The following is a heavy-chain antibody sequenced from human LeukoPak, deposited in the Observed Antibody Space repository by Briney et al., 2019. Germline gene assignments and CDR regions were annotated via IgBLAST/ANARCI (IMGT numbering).Heavy chain of an antibody. Sequence: ASVKVSCKASGYTFTSYDINWVRQATGQGLEWMGWMNPNSGNTGYAQKFQGRVTMTRNTSKSTAYMELSSLRSEDTAVYYCARGQQWLVLYWFDPWGQGTLVTVSS. CDR2: MNPNSGNT. V-gene: IGHV1-8*01. D-gene: IGHD6-19*01. CDR3: ARGQQWLVLYWFDP. J-gene: IGHJ5*02. CDR1: GYTFTSYD.